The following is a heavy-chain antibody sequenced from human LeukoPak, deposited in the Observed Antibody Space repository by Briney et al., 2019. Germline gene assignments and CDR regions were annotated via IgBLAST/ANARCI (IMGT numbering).Heavy chain of an antibody. D-gene: IGHD6-6*01. V-gene: IGHV3-23*01. J-gene: IGHJ4*02. CDR2: VSISGDST. CDR3: AKTIDSSTSSGPDG. Sequence: GGSLRLSCAASGFTFNTYAMTWVRQAPGKGLEWVSSVSISGDSTYYADSVQGRFTISRDKSKNTLSLQMNSLRAEDTAIYYCAKTIDSSTSSGPDGWGQGVLVTVSS. CDR1: GFTFNTYA.